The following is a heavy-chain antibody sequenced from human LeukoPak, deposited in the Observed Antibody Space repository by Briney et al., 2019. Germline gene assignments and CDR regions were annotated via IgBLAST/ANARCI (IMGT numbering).Heavy chain of an antibody. Sequence: ASVQVSCQASGYTFTGYYMHWVRQAPGQGLEWMGWISAYNGNTNYAQKFQGRVTMTTDTSTSTAYMELRSLRSDDTAVYYCAREGAYCSSTSCHIQNWFDPWGQGTLVTVSS. CDR3: AREGAYCSSTSCHIQNWFDP. CDR2: ISAYNGNT. D-gene: IGHD2-2*01. J-gene: IGHJ5*02. CDR1: GYTFTGYY. V-gene: IGHV1-18*04.